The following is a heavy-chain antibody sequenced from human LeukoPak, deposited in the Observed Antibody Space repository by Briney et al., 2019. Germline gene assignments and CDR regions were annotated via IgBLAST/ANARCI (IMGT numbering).Heavy chain of an antibody. CDR1: GFTFSSYS. Sequence: GGSLRLSCAASGFTFSSYSMTWVRQAPGKGLEWVSSISSSSSYIYYADSVKGRFTISRDNAKNSLYLQMNSLRAEDTAVYYCARARIQLWSNDYWGQGPLVTVSS. CDR3: ARARIQLWSNDY. D-gene: IGHD5-18*01. J-gene: IGHJ4*02. V-gene: IGHV3-21*01. CDR2: ISSSSSYI.